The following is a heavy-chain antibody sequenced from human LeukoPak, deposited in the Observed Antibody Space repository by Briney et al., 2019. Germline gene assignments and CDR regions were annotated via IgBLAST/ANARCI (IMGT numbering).Heavy chain of an antibody. D-gene: IGHD3-3*01. CDR1: GYTFTGYY. J-gene: IGHJ4*02. Sequence: ASVKVSCKASGYTFTGYYMHWVRQAPGQGLEWMGWINPNSGGTNYAQKFQGRVTMTTDTLATTAYMELRSLRSDDTAAYYCARDLERYYDLEGRSGYWGQGTLVTVSS. CDR2: INPNSGGT. CDR3: ARDLERYYDLEGRSGY. V-gene: IGHV1-2*02.